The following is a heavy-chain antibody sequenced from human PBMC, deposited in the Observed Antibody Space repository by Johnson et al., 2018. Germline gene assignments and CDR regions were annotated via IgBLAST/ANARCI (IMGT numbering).Heavy chain of an antibody. Sequence: QVQLVESGGGVVQPGRSLRLSCAASEFTFSTYGMHWVRQAPGKGLEWVAVIWYDGSNKYYADSVKGRFTISRDNSKNTLYLQMNSRRAEDTAVYYCARARMPYGDYLEYFQHWGQGTLVTVSS. CDR2: IWYDGSNK. CDR3: ARARMPYGDYLEYFQH. D-gene: IGHD4-17*01. V-gene: IGHV3-33*01. CDR1: EFTFSTYG. J-gene: IGHJ1*01.